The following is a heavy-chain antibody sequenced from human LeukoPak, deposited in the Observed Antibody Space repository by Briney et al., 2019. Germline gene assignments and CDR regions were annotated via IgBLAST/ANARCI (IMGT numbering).Heavy chain of an antibody. Sequence: GGSPRLSCAASGFTFSSYWMSWVRQAPGKGLEWVANIKQDGSEKYYVDSVKGRFTISRDNAKNSLYLQMNSLRGEGTAVYYCARDRDYYNYFEYWGQGTLVTVSS. V-gene: IGHV3-7*04. CDR1: GFTFSSYW. CDR3: ARDRDYYNYFEY. CDR2: IKQDGSEK. D-gene: IGHD3-10*01. J-gene: IGHJ4*02.